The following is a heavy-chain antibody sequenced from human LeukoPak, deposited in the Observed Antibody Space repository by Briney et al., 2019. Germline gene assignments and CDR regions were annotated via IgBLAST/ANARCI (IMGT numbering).Heavy chain of an antibody. J-gene: IGHJ2*01. V-gene: IGHV1-18*01. CDR1: GYTFTSYG. CDR2: ISAYNGNT. CDR3: ARVEGDTPRDRYFDL. D-gene: IGHD5-18*01. Sequence: ASVKVSCKASGYTFTSYGISWVRQAPGQGLEWMGWISAYNGNTNYAQKLQGRVTMTTDTSTSTAYMELRSLRSDDTAVYYCARVEGDTPRDRYFDLWGRGTLVTVSS.